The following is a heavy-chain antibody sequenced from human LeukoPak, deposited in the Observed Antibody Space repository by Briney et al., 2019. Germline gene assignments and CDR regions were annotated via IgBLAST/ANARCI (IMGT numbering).Heavy chain of an antibody. V-gene: IGHV3-48*03. D-gene: IGHD5-18*01. J-gene: IGHJ4*02. CDR3: ARGYSYGERYFDY. Sequence: GGSLRLSCAASGFTFSSYEMNWVRQAQGKGLEWVSYISSSGSTIYYADSVKGRFTISRDNAKNSLYLQMNSLRAEDTAVYYCARGYSYGERYFDYWGQGTLVTVSS. CDR2: ISSSGSTI. CDR1: GFTFSSYE.